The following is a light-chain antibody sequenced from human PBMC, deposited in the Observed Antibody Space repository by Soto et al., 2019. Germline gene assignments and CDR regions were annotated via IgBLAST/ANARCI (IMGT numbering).Light chain of an antibody. CDR3: QKYNIYWA. V-gene: IGKV1-5*01. Sequence: DNQMTQSPSTLAASVGDRVTITCRASQSIISWLAWYQQKPGKAPKLLIHGASSLESGVPSRFSGSGSGTELTLTISSLQPDDFGTYYCQKYNIYWAFGPGTKVDIK. CDR1: QSIISW. CDR2: GAS. J-gene: IGKJ1*01.